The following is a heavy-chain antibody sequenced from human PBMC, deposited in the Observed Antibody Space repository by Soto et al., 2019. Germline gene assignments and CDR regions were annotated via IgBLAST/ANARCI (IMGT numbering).Heavy chain of an antibody. V-gene: IGHV3-23*01. Sequence: GGSLRLSCAASXFTLSDYAMSWVRQAPGKGLEWVSVISGSGGNTDYADSVKGRFTISRDNSKNTLYLQMNSLRAEDTAVYYCAKSTAAGYYYFYYWGQGTLVTVSS. CDR1: XFTLSDYA. J-gene: IGHJ4*02. D-gene: IGHD6-13*01. CDR3: AKSTAAGYYYFYY. CDR2: ISGSGGNT.